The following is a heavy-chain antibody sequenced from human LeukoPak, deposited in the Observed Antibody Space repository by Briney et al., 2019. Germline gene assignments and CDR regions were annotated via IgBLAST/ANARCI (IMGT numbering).Heavy chain of an antibody. CDR2: LSGSGGSR. Sequence: GSLRLSCAASGFTFSNFAMNWVRQAQGKGPEWVSGLSGSGGSRYYADSVKGRFTISRDNSKNTLYLQMNSLRAEDTAVYYCAKVAALSNWGQGTLVTVSS. J-gene: IGHJ4*02. D-gene: IGHD5/OR15-5a*01. V-gene: IGHV3-23*01. CDR1: GFTFSNFA. CDR3: AKVAALSN.